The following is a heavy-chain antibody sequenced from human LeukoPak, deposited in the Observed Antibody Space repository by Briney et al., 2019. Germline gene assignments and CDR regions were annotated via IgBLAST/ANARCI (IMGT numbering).Heavy chain of an antibody. V-gene: IGHV1-46*01. CDR1: GYTFTSYY. J-gene: IGHJ4*02. D-gene: IGHD2-2*01. CDR2: VNPNGGST. CDR3: AADRGGCRSICLFDY. Sequence: ASVKVSCKASGYTFTSYYMHWVRQSPGRGLEWMGVVNPNGGSTTYAQKFLGRVTVTRDTSTRTVYMDLSSLRSEDTGVFYCAADRGGCRSICLFDYWGQGTLVTVSS.